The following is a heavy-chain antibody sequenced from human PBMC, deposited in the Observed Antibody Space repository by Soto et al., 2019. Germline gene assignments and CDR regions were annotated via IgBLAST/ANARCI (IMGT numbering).Heavy chain of an antibody. V-gene: IGHV3-48*03. Sequence: GGSLRLSCAASGFTFSSYEMNWVRQAPGKGLEWVSYISSSGITIYYADSVKGRFTISRDNAKNPLYMQMNSLRAEDTAVYYCARVGAAAGNDAFDIWGQGTMVTVSS. CDR1: GFTFSSYE. D-gene: IGHD6-13*01. CDR2: ISSSGITI. CDR3: ARVGAAAGNDAFDI. J-gene: IGHJ3*02.